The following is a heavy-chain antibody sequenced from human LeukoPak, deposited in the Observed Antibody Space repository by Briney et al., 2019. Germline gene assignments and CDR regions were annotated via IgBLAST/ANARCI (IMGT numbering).Heavy chain of an antibody. CDR2: IYYDGSNK. V-gene: IGHV3-30-3*01. CDR3: TRDYSSSSGRAFDI. Sequence: PGGSLRLSCAASGFTFSASAMHWVRQGPGKGLEWVAVIYYDGSNKYYADSVKGRFTISRDNAKNSLYLQMNSLRAEDTAVYYCTRDYSSSSGRAFDIWGQGTMVTVSS. CDR1: GFTFSASA. D-gene: IGHD6-6*01. J-gene: IGHJ3*02.